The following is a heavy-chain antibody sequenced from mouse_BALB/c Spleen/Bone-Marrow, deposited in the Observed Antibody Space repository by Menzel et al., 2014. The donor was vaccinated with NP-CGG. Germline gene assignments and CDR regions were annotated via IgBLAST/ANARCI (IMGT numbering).Heavy chain of an antibody. CDR1: GFSLTSYG. J-gene: IGHJ2*01. Sequence: VKLMESGPGLVQPSQSLSITCTVSGFSLTSYGVHWVRQSPGKGLEWLGVIWSGGSTDYNAAFISRLSISKDNSKSQVFFKMNSLRANDTAIYYCARNRDYRYDAYFDYWGQGTTLTVSS. V-gene: IGHV2-2*02. CDR2: IWSGGST. D-gene: IGHD2-14*01. CDR3: ARNRDYRYDAYFDY.